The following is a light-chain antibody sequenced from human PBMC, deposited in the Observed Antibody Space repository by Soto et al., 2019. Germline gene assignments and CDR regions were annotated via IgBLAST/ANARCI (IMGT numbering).Light chain of an antibody. J-gene: IGKJ1*01. CDR2: AAS. CDR3: QQYDANPWT. V-gene: IGKV1-5*01. CDR1: QNINSW. Sequence: DIQMTQSPSTLSASVGDRVTITCRASQNINSWLAWYQQKPGKAPKLLIYAASSLESGVPSRFSGSRSGTEFTLTISSLQPDEFATYYCQQYDANPWTFGQGTKVEIK.